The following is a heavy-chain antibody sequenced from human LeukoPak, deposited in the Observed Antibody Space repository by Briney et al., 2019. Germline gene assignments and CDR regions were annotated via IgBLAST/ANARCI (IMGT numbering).Heavy chain of an antibody. CDR2: ISHDVSHK. CDR3: AKAETMTQRGYFDY. V-gene: IGHV3-30*18. Sequence: GGSLRLSCAVSGFNFSDYGMHWVRQAPGKGLEWVAIISHDVSHKYYADSVKGRFTISRDDSKNTLSLQMSSLRAEDTAVYYCAKAETMTQRGYFDYWGQGTLVTVSS. CDR1: GFNFSDYG. J-gene: IGHJ4*02. D-gene: IGHD1-1*01.